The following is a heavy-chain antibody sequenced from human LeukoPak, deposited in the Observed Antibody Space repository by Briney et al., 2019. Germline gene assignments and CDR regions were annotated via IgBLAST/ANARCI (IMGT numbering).Heavy chain of an antibody. CDR1: GGSISSGDYY. CDR3: VRNGYYSADS. V-gene: IGHV4-30-4*08. J-gene: IGHJ4*02. Sequence: PSQTLSLTCTVSGGSISSGDYYWSWIRQPPGKGLEWIGYIYYSGSTYYNPSLKSRVSISLDTSKNQFSLNLSSVTAADTAVYYCVRNGYYSADSWGQGTLVTVSS. CDR2: IYYSGST. D-gene: IGHD4-17*01.